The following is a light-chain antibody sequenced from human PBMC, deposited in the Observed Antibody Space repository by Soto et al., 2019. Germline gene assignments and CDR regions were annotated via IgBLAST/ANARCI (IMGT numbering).Light chain of an antibody. V-gene: IGLV4-69*01. CDR2: LNSDGSH. CDR3: QTWSTDIRV. Sequence: QLVLTQPPSASASLGASVKLTGTLSRGHKSYAIAWHQQQPEKGPRYLMKLNSDGSHSKGDGIPDRFSGSSSGAERYLTISSLQSEDEADYYCQTWSTDIRVFGGGTKLTVL. CDR1: RGHKSYA. J-gene: IGLJ3*02.